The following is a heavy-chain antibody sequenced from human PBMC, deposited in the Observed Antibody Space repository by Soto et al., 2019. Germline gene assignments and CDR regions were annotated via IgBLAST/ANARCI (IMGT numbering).Heavy chain of an antibody. Sequence: LRLSCAASGFTFSSYSMNWVRQAPGKGLEWVAYISRSSNTIHYVDSVKGRFTISRDNAKNSLFLQMNSLRAEDTAVYYCARYYYDTSGYDFDYWGQGTLVTVSS. CDR3: ARYYYDTSGYDFDY. V-gene: IGHV3-48*01. CDR2: ISRSSNTI. CDR1: GFTFSSYS. D-gene: IGHD3-22*01. J-gene: IGHJ4*02.